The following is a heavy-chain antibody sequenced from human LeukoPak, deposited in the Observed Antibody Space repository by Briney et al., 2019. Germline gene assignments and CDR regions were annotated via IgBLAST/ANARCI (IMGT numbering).Heavy chain of an antibody. Sequence: PSETLSLTCTVSGDSITSYFWSWIRQPPGKGLEWVSGIHRNGGTTGYADSVKGRFTISRDNANNSLFLQMNSLRAEDTALYYCARDLSGDYGGHAWFDPWGQGTLVTVSS. V-gene: IGHV3-20*04. CDR1: GDSITSYF. CDR3: ARDLSGDYGGHAWFDP. CDR2: IHRNGGTT. J-gene: IGHJ5*02. D-gene: IGHD4-17*01.